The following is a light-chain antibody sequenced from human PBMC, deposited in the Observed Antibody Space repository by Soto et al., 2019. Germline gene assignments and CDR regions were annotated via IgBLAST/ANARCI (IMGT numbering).Light chain of an antibody. J-gene: IGKJ1*01. CDR3: QQSGDSPWT. Sequence: IMLTQSLVTLSLSKGERPTLSCMVSQSVSNNYLAWYQQKPGQAPRLLINAASRRATGIPDRFSCSGSGMDFTLTVSSLEPEDFAVYYCQQSGDSPWTFGQGTKVDI. CDR2: AAS. V-gene: IGKV3-20*01. CDR1: QSVSNNY.